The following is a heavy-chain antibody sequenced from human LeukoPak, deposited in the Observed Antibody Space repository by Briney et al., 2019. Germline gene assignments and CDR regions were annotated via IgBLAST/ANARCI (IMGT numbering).Heavy chain of an antibody. CDR2: IYHSGST. Sequence: SETLSLTCTVSGYSISSGYYWGWIRQPPGKGLEWIGSIYHSGSTYYNPSLKSRVTISVDTPKNQFSLKLSSVTAADTAVYYCARDDSRERCFDYWGQGTLVTVSS. CDR3: ARDDSRERCFDY. CDR1: GYSISSGYY. V-gene: IGHV4-38-2*02. D-gene: IGHD1-26*01. J-gene: IGHJ4*02.